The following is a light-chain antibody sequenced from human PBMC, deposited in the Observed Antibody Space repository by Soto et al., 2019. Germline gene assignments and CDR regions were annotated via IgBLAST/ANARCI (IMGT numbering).Light chain of an antibody. CDR2: VAS. CDR3: QQRPNWPLT. CDR1: QRIRST. Sequence: EIVLTQSPAPLSLFPGEGAPLSCRASQRIRSTLAWYQQKLGQAPRLLTYVASNRATGIPARFSGSGSGTDFTLTISSLEPEDFAVYYCQQRPNWPLTFGGGTRVEIK. J-gene: IGKJ4*01. V-gene: IGKV3-11*01.